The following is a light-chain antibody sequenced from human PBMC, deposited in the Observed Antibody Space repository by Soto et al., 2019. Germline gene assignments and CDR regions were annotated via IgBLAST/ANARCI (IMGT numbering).Light chain of an antibody. J-gene: IGKJ2*01. V-gene: IGKV3-20*01. CDR1: QSVRSTF. CDR3: QQYDTSPPTYT. Sequence: EVVLTQSPGTLSLSPGERVTLSCRTSQSVRSTFLAWYQQKPGQAPRLLIYGASTRATGIPDRFSGSGSGTDFTLTISRREPEDSAVYYCQQYDTSPPTYTFGQGTKLEIK. CDR2: GAS.